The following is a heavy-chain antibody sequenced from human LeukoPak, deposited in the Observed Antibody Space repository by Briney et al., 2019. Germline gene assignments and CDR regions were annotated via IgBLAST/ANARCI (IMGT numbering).Heavy chain of an antibody. D-gene: IGHD6-19*01. CDR3: ARADSSGWKDY. V-gene: IGHV3-30*02. CDR1: GFTFSGFG. CDR2: VRYDGSNK. Sequence: GGSLRLSCEGFGFTFSGFGMHWVRQAPGKGLEWVTFVRYDGSNKYYADSVQGRFTISRDNAKNSLYLQMNSLRGEDTAVYYCARADSSGWKDYWGQGTLVSVSS. J-gene: IGHJ4*02.